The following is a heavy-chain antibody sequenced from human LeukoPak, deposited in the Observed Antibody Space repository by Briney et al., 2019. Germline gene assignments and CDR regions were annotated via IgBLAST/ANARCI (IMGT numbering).Heavy chain of an antibody. J-gene: IGHJ4*02. CDR1: GYSFTSYW. V-gene: IGHV5-51*01. D-gene: IGHD1-7*01. Sequence: GESLKISCKGSGYSFTSYWIGWVRQMPGKGLEWMGVIYPGDSDIRYSPSLQGQVTISADKSISTAYLQWSSLKASDTAMYYCARQKVITGTADDWGQGTLVTVSP. CDR2: IYPGDSDI. CDR3: ARQKVITGTADD.